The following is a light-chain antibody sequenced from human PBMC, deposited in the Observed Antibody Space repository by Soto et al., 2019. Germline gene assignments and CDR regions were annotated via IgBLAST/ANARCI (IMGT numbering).Light chain of an antibody. CDR1: QSVSSW. CDR2: TAS. Sequence: DIQMTQSPSTLSASVGDRVNITCRASQSVSSWLAWYQQKPGKAPKLLIYTASSLESGVPSRFSGSGSGTDFTLTISSLQPDDFATYYCQQSNIKSITFGQGTVVEIK. CDR3: QQSNIKSIT. J-gene: IGKJ1*01. V-gene: IGKV1-5*03.